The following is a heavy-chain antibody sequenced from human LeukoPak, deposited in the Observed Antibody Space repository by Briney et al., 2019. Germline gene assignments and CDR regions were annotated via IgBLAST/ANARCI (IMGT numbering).Heavy chain of an antibody. D-gene: IGHD3-10*01. J-gene: IGHJ4*02. CDR1: GYSFTSYW. CDR3: ARTANYYGSGSYRGLLNYFDY. V-gene: IGHV5-51*01. Sequence: GECLKISCKGSGYSFTSYWIGWVRQMPGKGLEWMGIIYPGDSDTRYSPSFQGQVTISADKSISTAYLQWSSLKASDTAMYYCARTANYYGSGSYRGLLNYFDYWGQGTLVTVSS. CDR2: IYPGDSDT.